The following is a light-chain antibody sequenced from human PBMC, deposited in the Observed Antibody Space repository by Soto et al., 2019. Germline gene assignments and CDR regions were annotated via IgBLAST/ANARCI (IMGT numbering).Light chain of an antibody. V-gene: IGKV3-11*01. CDR1: QRVSSD. Sequence: EIGLTQSPATLSLSPGERANLSCMASQRVSSDLAWYQQKPGQAPRLLIYDASNSATGIPARFSGGVCGTDLTLTISSLEPEDFLVYYCQQRRTGPPYTFGHGPNLEIK. J-gene: IGKJ2*01. CDR3: QQRRTGPPYT. CDR2: DAS.